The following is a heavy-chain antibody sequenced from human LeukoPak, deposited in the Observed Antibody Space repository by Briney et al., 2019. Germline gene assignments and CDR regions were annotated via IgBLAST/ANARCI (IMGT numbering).Heavy chain of an antibody. CDR1: GYTFATYW. Sequence: GESLKISCQGSGYTFATYWIGWVRQMPGKGLEWMGIIYPGDSDTRYSPSSEGQVTISADKSISTAYLQWSSLKASDTAMYYCARSRMSTVTTADVWGQGTTVTVSS. CDR3: ARSRMSTVTTADV. V-gene: IGHV5-51*01. CDR2: IYPGDSDT. J-gene: IGHJ6*02. D-gene: IGHD4-17*01.